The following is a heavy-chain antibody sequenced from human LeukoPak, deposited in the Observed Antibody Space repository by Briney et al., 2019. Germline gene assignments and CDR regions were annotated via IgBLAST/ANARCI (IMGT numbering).Heavy chain of an antibody. CDR2: ISASGGGT. D-gene: IGHD6-13*01. V-gene: IGHV3-23*01. CDR1: GLTFSNYA. CDR3: AKLQRIAAAGEDWFDP. J-gene: IGHJ5*02. Sequence: GGSLRLSCAASGLTFSNYAMSCVRQAPGQGLEWVSGISASGGGTYYADSVKGRFTISRDNSKNTLYLQMNSLRAEDTAVYYCAKLQRIAAAGEDWFDPWGQGTLVTVSS.